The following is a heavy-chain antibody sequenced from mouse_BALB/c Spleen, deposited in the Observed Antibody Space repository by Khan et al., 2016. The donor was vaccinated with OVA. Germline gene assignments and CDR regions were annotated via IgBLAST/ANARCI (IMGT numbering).Heavy chain of an antibody. Sequence: VQLKESGPGLVKPSQSLSLTCTVTGYSITSGYGWNWNRQFPGNKLEWMGYISYSGSNNYNPSLKSRISITQNTSKNQFFLQLNSVTTEDTATYYCSRTARIKYWGQGTTLTVSS. J-gene: IGHJ2*01. CDR3: SRTARIKY. D-gene: IGHD1-2*01. V-gene: IGHV3-2*02. CDR2: ISYSGSN. CDR1: GYSITSGYG.